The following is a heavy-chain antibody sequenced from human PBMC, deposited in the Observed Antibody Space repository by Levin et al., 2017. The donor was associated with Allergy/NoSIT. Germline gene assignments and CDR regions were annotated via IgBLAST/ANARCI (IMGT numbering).Heavy chain of an antibody. CDR1: GLSFPDYG. CDR2: ITSDGSHK. Sequence: GGSLRLSCTASGLSFPDYGVHWVRQAPDKGLEWVAIITSDGSHKYYADSVRGRFTISRDNSRNTLYLEMNSLRVEDTAVYFCAALGSFDYWGLGPLVTVSS. J-gene: IGHJ4*02. V-gene: IGHV3-30*05. CDR3: AALGSFDY. D-gene: IGHD3-16*01.